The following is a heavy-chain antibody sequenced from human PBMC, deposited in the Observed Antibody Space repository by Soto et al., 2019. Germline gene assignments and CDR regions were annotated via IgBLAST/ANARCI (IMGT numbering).Heavy chain of an antibody. CDR1: GFTFSSYG. CDR2: ISYDGSNK. D-gene: IGHD1-1*01. Sequence: PGGSLRLSCAASGFTFSSYGMHWVRQAPGKGLEWVAVISYDGSNKYYADSVKGRFTISRDNSKNTLYLQMNSLRAEDTAVYYCAKELERRSHYYYGMDVWGQGTTVTVSS. V-gene: IGHV3-30*18. CDR3: AKELERRSHYYYGMDV. J-gene: IGHJ6*02.